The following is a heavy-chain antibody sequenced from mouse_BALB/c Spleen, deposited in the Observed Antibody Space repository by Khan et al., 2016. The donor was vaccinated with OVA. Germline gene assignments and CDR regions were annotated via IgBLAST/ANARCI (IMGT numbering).Heavy chain of an antibody. CDR1: GYSFTTYW. J-gene: IGHJ3*01. CDR3: GRGGHYGAWFAY. V-gene: IGHV1-7*01. Sequence: QVQLQQSGAELAKPGASVKISCKASGYSFTTYWMHWVKQRPGQGLEWIGYINPITGYTDYNQKFTDKATLTADKSSSTAYMELSSLTSDDSAVYYCGRGGHYGAWFAYWGQGTLVTVSA. CDR2: INPITGYT. D-gene: IGHD2-1*01.